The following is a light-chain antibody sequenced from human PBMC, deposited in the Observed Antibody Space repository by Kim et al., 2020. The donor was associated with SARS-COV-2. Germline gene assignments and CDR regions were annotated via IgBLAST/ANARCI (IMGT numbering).Light chain of an antibody. CDR1: SGDVGGYNY. CDR3: SSYTSSSTLV. V-gene: IGLV2-14*03. Sequence: GQSITISCTGTSGDVGGYNYVSWFQQHPGKAPKLVIYDVSNRPSGVSTRFSGSKSGNTASLTISGLQAEDEADYYCSSYTSSSTLVFGGGTQLTVL. CDR2: DVS. J-gene: IGLJ3*02.